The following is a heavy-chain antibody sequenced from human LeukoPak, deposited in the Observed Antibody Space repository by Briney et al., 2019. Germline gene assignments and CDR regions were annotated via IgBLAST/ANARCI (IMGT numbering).Heavy chain of an antibody. D-gene: IGHD3-10*01. Sequence: PSETLSLTCTVSGGSISSYYWSWIRQPPGKGLEWIGYIYYSGSTNYNPSLKSRVTISVDTSKNQFSLKLSSVTAADTAVYYCARHMVLGVMDVWGQGTTVTVSS. CDR3: ARHMVLGVMDV. V-gene: IGHV4-59*01. J-gene: IGHJ6*02. CDR2: IYYSGST. CDR1: GGSISSYY.